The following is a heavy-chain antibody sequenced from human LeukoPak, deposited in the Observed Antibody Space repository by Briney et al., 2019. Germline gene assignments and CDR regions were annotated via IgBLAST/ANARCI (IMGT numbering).Heavy chain of an antibody. Sequence: GGSLRLSCAASGFTFSSYSMNWVRQAPGKGLGWVSYISSSSSTIYYADSVKGRFTISRDNAKNSLYLQMNSLRAEDTAVYYCARDRTDRYTMDVWGKGTTVTVSS. CDR3: ARDRTDRYTMDV. J-gene: IGHJ6*04. V-gene: IGHV3-48*01. CDR2: ISSSSSTI. D-gene: IGHD1-1*01. CDR1: GFTFSSYS.